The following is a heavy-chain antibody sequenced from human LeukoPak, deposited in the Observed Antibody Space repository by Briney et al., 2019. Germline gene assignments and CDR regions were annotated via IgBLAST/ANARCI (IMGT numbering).Heavy chain of an antibody. Sequence: ASVRVSCKVSGYTLTELSMHWVRQAPGKGLEWMGGFDPIVGEIIYAQKFQGRVTMTEDTSTDTAYMEVRSLRSDDTAVYYCARVPCTSSTCSNWFDPWGQGTLVTVSS. CDR3: ARVPCTSSTCSNWFDP. J-gene: IGHJ5*02. CDR1: GYTLTELS. V-gene: IGHV1-24*01. CDR2: FDPIVGEI. D-gene: IGHD2-2*01.